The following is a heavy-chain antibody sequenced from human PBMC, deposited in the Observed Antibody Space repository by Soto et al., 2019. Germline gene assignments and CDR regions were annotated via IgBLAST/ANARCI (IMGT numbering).Heavy chain of an antibody. CDR3: ARLSGFIGTRKLFGGGYYYYYGMDV. Sequence: GGSLRLSCAASGFTFGTYDIHWVRRATGKGLEWVSAIGTAGDTYYPDSVRGRFTISRENAKNSLYLQMNSLRAEDTAVYYCARLSGFIGTRKLFGGGYYYYYGMDVRGQGTTVTVSS. CDR1: GFTFGTYD. D-gene: IGHD1-7*01. V-gene: IGHV3-13*01. CDR2: IGTAGDT. J-gene: IGHJ6*02.